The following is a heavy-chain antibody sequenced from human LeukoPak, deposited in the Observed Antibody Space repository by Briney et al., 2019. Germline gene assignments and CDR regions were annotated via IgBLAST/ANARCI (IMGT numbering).Heavy chain of an antibody. V-gene: IGHV4-39*01. CDR3: ARRDLLSPVQH. CDR2: IYYSGSA. J-gene: IGHJ1*01. CDR1: GGSISSSSYY. Sequence: PSETLSLTCTVSGGSISSSSYYWGWIRQPPGKGLEWIGSIYYSGSASYNPSLKSRVTISVDTSKNQFSLKLRSLTAADTAVYYCARRDLLSPVQHWGQGALVTVAS. D-gene: IGHD5-24*01.